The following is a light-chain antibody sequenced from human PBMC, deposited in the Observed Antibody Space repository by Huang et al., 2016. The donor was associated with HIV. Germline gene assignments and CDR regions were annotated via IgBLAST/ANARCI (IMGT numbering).Light chain of an antibody. CDR1: QSVSSN. J-gene: IGKJ1*01. CDR3: QQYNNWPRT. Sequence: EIVMTQSPATLSVSPGESATLSCRAGQSVSSNLAWYQQKPGQAPRLLIYGATTRATGIPARFSGSGSGTEFTLTISSLQPEDFVVYYCQQYNNWPRTFGQGTTVDIK. V-gene: IGKV3-15*01. CDR2: GAT.